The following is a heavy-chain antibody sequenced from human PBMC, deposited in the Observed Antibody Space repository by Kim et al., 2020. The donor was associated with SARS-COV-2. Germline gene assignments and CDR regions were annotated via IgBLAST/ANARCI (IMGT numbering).Heavy chain of an antibody. V-gene: IGHV3-23*01. Sequence: GGSLRLSCAASGFTFSSYAVTWVRQAPGKGLEWVSGISGGGSGTYYADSVKGRFTISRDNSKNTLYLQMNSLRAEDTAVYYCAKASVGATFLDYWGQGTLVSVSS. CDR2: ISGGGSGT. D-gene: IGHD1-26*01. CDR1: GFTFSSYA. CDR3: AKASVGATFLDY. J-gene: IGHJ4*02.